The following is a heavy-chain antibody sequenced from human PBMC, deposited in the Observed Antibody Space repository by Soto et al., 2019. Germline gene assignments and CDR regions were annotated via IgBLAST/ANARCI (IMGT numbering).Heavy chain of an antibody. CDR3: ARPKQPYFGRDSYYVLGYWYFDL. J-gene: IGHJ2*01. CDR2: ISSSSSYI. CDR1: GFPFISYS. D-gene: IGHD2-21*02. Sequence: GGSLRLSCASSGFPFISYSMNWVRQAPGKGLEWVSSISSSSSYIYYADSVKGRFTISRDNAKNSLYLQWSSLKASDTAMYYCARPKQPYFGRDSYYVLGYWYFDLWGRGTPVTVSS. V-gene: IGHV3-21*04.